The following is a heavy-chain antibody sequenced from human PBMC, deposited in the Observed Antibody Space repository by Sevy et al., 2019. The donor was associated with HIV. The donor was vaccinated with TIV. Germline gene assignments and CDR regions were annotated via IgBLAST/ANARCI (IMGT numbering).Heavy chain of an antibody. V-gene: IGHV1-46*01. CDR1: GYTFTSYH. Sequence: ASVKVSCKASGYTFTSYHMHWERQAPGQGLEWMGIINPSGGNTSYAQKFQGRVTMTTDTSTSTVYMELSSLRSEDTAVYYCARGLGYYDSSGYYPFDYWGQGTLVTVSS. D-gene: IGHD3-22*01. CDR2: INPSGGNT. CDR3: ARGLGYYDSSGYYPFDY. J-gene: IGHJ4*02.